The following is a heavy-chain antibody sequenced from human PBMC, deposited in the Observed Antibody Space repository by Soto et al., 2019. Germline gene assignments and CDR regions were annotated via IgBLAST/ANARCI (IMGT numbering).Heavy chain of an antibody. D-gene: IGHD5-18*01. V-gene: IGHV3-48*02. J-gene: IGHJ6*02. CDR2: ISSSSSTI. CDR3: ARDESGXTAMVPNSWPEYYGMDV. Sequence: GGSLRLSCAASGFTFSSYSMNWVRQAPGKGLEWVSYISSSSSTIYYADSVKGRFTISRDNAKNSLYLQMNSLRDGDTAVYYCARDESGXTAMVPNSWPEYYGMDVWGQGTTVTVSS. CDR1: GFTFSSYS.